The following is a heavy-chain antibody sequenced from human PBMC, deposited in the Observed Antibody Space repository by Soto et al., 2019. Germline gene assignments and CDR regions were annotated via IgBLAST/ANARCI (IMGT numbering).Heavy chain of an antibody. V-gene: IGHV1-8*02. Sequence: ASVKVSCKASGYTLTSHGISWVRQAPGQGLEWMGWMNPNSGNTGYAQKFQGRVTMTRNTSISTAYMELSSLRSEDTAVYYCARTLYGDNVDYWGQGTLVTVSS. CDR1: GYTLTSHG. J-gene: IGHJ4*02. CDR3: ARTLYGDNVDY. CDR2: MNPNSGNT. D-gene: IGHD4-17*01.